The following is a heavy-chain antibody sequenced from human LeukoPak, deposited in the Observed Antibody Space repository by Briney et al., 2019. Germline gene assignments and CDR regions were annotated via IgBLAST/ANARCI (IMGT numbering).Heavy chain of an antibody. CDR2: IIPIFGTA. CDR3: AREGPWYYFDY. Sequence: SVKVSCKASGGTFSSYAISWVRQAPGQGLEWMGRIIPIFGTANYAQKFQGRVTMTTDTSTSTAYMELRSLRSDDTAVYYCAREGPWYYFDYWGQGTLVTVSS. V-gene: IGHV1-69*05. D-gene: IGHD2-8*02. CDR1: GGTFSSYA. J-gene: IGHJ4*02.